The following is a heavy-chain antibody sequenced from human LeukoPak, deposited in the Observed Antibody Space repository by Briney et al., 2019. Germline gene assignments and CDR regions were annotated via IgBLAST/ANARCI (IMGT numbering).Heavy chain of an antibody. CDR2: ISSSSIYI. D-gene: IGHD2-8*01. CDR3: ARDGAYCTNGVCYGDAFDI. V-gene: IGHV3-21*01. J-gene: IGHJ3*02. CDR1: GFTFSSYS. Sequence: GGSLRLSCAASGFTFSSYSMNWVRQAPGKGLEWVSSISSSSIYIYYADSVKGRFTISRDNAKNSLYLQMNSLRAEDTAVYYCARDGAYCTNGVCYGDAFDIWGQGTMVTVSS.